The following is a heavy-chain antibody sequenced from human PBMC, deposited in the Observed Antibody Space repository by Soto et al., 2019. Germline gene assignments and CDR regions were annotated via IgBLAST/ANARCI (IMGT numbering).Heavy chain of an antibody. D-gene: IGHD3-22*01. J-gene: IGHJ4*02. CDR2: SRNQANGYST. CDR3: VTDTYFSGSSSYIRGFDF. CDR1: GFTLSDHY. Sequence: EVQLVESGGGLVQPGGSLRLSCSVSGFTLSDHYIDWVRQAPGKGLEWVGRSRNQANGYSTIYAASVKGRFTTSRDDSKSLVYLQMESLRPDDTAVYYCVTDTYFSGSSSYIRGFDFGGQGALVTVSS. V-gene: IGHV3-72*01.